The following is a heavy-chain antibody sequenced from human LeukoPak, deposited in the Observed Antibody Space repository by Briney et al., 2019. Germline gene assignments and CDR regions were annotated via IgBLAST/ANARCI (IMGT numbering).Heavy chain of an antibody. CDR3: ARAIGTYYDYVWGSYRETTGGYYFDY. V-gene: IGHV1-46*01. J-gene: IGHJ4*02. CDR2: INPSGGST. CDR1: GCTFTSYY. Sequence: ASVKVSCKASGCTFTSYYMHWVRQAPGQGLEWMGIINPSGGSTSYAQKFQGRVTMTRDTSTSTVYMELSSLRSEDTAVYYCARAIGTYYDYVWGSYRETTGGYYFDYWGQGTLVTVSS. D-gene: IGHD3-16*02.